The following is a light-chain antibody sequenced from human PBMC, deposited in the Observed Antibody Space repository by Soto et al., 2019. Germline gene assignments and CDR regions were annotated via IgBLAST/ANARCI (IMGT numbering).Light chain of an antibody. CDR2: EVS. CDR3: SSYAGSNNVV. CDR1: SSDVGGYNY. J-gene: IGLJ2*01. V-gene: IGLV2-8*01. Sequence: QSVLTQPPSASGSPGQSVTISCTGTSSDVGGYNYVSWYQQHPGKPPKLMIYEVSKRPSGVSDRFSGSKSGSTASLTVSGLQAEDEADYYCSSYAGSNNVVFGGGTKLTVL.